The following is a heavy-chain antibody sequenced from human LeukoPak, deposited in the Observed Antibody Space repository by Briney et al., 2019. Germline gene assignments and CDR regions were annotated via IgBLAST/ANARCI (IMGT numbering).Heavy chain of an antibody. CDR2: IRSKANSYAT. J-gene: IGHJ4*02. Sequence: GGSLRLSCAASGFTFSGSAMHWVRQASGKGLEWVGRIRSKANSYATAYAASVKGRFTISRDDSKNTAYLQMNSLKTEDTAVYYCTTPSECSSTSCVDYWGQGTLVTVSS. CDR1: GFTFSGSA. D-gene: IGHD2-2*01. V-gene: IGHV3-73*01. CDR3: TTPSECSSTSCVDY.